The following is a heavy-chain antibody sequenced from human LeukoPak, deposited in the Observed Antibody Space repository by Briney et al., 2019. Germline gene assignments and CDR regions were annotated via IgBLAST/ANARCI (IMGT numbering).Heavy chain of an antibody. D-gene: IGHD1-14*01. CDR1: GGSFSGYY. Sequence: XSLXCAVYGGSFSGYYWSWIRQPPGKGLEWIGEINHSGSTNYNPSLKSRVTISVDTSKNQFSLKLSSVTAADTAVYYCARFSPASWFDPWGQGTLVTXX. J-gene: IGHJ5*02. V-gene: IGHV4-34*01. CDR3: ARFSPASWFDP. CDR2: INHSGST.